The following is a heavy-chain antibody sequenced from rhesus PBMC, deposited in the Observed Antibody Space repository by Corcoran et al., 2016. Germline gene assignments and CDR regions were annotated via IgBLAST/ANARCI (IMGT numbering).Heavy chain of an antibody. D-gene: IGHD5-42*01. J-gene: IGHJ2*01. V-gene: IGHV4S14*01. CDR1: GYSISSGYY. CDR2: IYGSGGSN. Sequence: QVQLQESGPGLVKPSETLSLTCAVSGYSISSGYYWGWLRHPPGKGLEWLGSIYGSGGSNYLNPSLKSRVTLSVDTSKNQFSLKLSSVTAADTAVYYCARVGSSWSEWDTVGTEWYFDLWGPGTPITISS. CDR3: ARVGSSWSEWDTVGTEWYFDL.